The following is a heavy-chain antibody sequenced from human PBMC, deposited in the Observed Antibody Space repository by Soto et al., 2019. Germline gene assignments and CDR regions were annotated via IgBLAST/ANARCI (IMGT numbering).Heavy chain of an antibody. Sequence: GGSLRLSCAASGFTFSSYWMHWVRQAPGKGLGWVSRINSDGSSTSYADSVKGRFTISRDNAKNTLYLQMNSLRAEDTAVYYCARVDTAMVFAFDIWGQGTMVTVSS. J-gene: IGHJ3*02. CDR2: INSDGSST. D-gene: IGHD5-18*01. V-gene: IGHV3-74*01. CDR1: GFTFSSYW. CDR3: ARVDTAMVFAFDI.